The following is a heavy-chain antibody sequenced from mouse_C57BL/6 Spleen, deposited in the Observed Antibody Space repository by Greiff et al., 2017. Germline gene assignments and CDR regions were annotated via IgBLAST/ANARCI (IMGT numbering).Heavy chain of an antibody. D-gene: IGHD1-1*01. V-gene: IGHV5-2*01. Sequence: DVKLVESGGGLVQPGESLTLSCESNEYEFPSHDMSWVRKTPEKRLELVAAINSDGGSTYYPDTMGRRFIISRDNTKKTLYLQMSSLRSEDTALYYGARHDYYGPDYWGQGTSVTVSS. CDR1: EYEFPSHD. J-gene: IGHJ4*01. CDR3: ARHDYYGPDY. CDR2: INSDGGST.